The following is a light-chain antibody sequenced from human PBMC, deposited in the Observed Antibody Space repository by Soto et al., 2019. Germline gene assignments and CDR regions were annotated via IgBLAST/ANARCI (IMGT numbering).Light chain of an antibody. J-gene: IGKJ5*01. CDR3: QQHGSSPIT. CDR2: GAS. V-gene: IGKV3-20*01. Sequence: IVMPQSQASLRWSAGARVTLSCRASQSGSSTLAWYQQKPGQSPMLLIYGASSRATGIPDRFSGSVSGTDFTLTISRLQTEDFAVYYCQQHGSSPITFGQGTRLEIK. CDR1: QSGSST.